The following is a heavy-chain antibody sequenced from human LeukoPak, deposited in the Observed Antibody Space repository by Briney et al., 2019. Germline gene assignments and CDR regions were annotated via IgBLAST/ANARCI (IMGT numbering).Heavy chain of an antibody. V-gene: IGHV4-38-2*02. CDR3: AKEGRGSYYVWSPFDY. D-gene: IGHD1-26*01. CDR2: IYHSGST. CDR1: GYSISSGYY. J-gene: IGHJ4*02. Sequence: SETLSLTCTVSGYSISSGYYWGWIRQPPGKGLEWIGSIYHSGSTYYNPSLKSRVTISVDTSKNQSSLKLSSVTAADTAVYYCAKEGRGSYYVWSPFDYWGQGTLVTVSS.